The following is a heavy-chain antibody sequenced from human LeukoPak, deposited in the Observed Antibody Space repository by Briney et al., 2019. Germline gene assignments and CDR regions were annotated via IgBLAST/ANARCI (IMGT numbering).Heavy chain of an antibody. V-gene: IGHV3-30*02. D-gene: IGHD6-19*01. Sequence: PGGSLRLSCAASGFTFSTYGMHWVRQGPGKGLEWVAFIRYDGSNTYYTDSVKGRFTISRDNSKNTLYLQMNSLRAEDTAVYYCAREGIALAATGGYYFDYWGQGTLVTVSS. J-gene: IGHJ4*02. CDR2: IRYDGSNT. CDR3: AREGIALAATGGYYFDY. CDR1: GFTFSTYG.